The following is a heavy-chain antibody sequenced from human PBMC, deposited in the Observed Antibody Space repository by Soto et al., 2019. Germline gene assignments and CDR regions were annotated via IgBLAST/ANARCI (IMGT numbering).Heavy chain of an antibody. V-gene: IGHV4-30-2*01. D-gene: IGHD2-2*01. J-gene: IGHJ3*02. CDR3: ASYQLHNRRLGAFDI. CDR1: GGSISSGGYS. Sequence: QLQLQESGSGLVKPSQTLSLTCAVSGGSISSGGYSWSWIRQPPGKGLEWIGYIYHSGSTYYNPSLKSRVTISVDRSKNQFSLKLSSVTAADTAVYYCASYQLHNRRLGAFDIWGQGTMVTVSS. CDR2: IYHSGST.